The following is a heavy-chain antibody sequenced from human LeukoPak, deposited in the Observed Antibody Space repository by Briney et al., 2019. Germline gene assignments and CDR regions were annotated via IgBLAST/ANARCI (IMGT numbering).Heavy chain of an antibody. D-gene: IGHD5-12*01. CDR1: GYTFTSYY. CDR3: AIGGYDTYFDY. J-gene: IGHJ4*02. CDR2: IIPIFGTA. V-gene: IGHV1-69*05. Sequence: ASVKVSCKASGYTFTSYYMHWVRQAPGQGLEWMGGIIPIFGTANYAQKFQGRVTITTDESTSTAYMELSSLRSEDTAVYYCAIGGYDTYFDYWGQGTLVTVSS.